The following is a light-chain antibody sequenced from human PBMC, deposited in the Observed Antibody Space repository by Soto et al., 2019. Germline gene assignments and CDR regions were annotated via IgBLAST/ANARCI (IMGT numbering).Light chain of an antibody. J-gene: IGLJ3*02. V-gene: IGLV1-44*01. Sequence: QSVLTQPPSASGTPGPRVTISCSGSSSNVGSNTVSWYQQLPGTAPKVLIYSDDQRPSGVPDRFSGSRSGSSASLAISGLQSGDGADYYCASWEDSLNGWVIGGGTKVTVL. CDR3: ASWEDSLNGWV. CDR1: SSNVGSNT. CDR2: SDD.